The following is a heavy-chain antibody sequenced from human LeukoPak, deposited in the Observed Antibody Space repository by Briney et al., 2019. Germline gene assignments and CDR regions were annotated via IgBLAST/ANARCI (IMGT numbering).Heavy chain of an antibody. J-gene: IGHJ4*02. CDR1: GGSISSSSYY. D-gene: IGHD6-13*01. V-gene: IGHV4-39*07. Sequence: KPSETLSLTCTVSGGSISSSSYYWGWIRQPPGKGLEWIGSIYYSGSTYYNPSLKSRVTISVDTSKNQFSLKLSSVTAADTAVYYCARAGIAPTPSVDYWGQGTLVTVSS. CDR2: IYYSGST. CDR3: ARAGIAPTPSVDY.